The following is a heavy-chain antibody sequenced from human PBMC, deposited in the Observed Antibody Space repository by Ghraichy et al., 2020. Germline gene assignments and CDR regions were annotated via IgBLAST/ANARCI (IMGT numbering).Heavy chain of an antibody. D-gene: IGHD1-1*01. Sequence: SETLSLTCTVSGGSISSCSYYWGWIRQPPGLGLVWIGCIYYSGSTYYNPSLKSRVTISVDTSKNQFSLKLSSVTAADTAVYYCARPNVQGYNWNDEGDWFDPWGQGTLVSVSS. V-gene: IGHV4-39*01. J-gene: IGHJ5*02. CDR1: GGSISSCSYY. CDR2: IYYSGST. CDR3: ARPNVQGYNWNDEGDWFDP.